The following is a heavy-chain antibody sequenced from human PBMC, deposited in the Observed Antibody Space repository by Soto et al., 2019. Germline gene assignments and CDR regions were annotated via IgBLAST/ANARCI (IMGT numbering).Heavy chain of an antibody. V-gene: IGHV1-8*01. J-gene: IGHJ6*03. Sequence: ASVKVSCKASGYTFTSYDINWVRQATGQGLEWMGWMNPNSGNTGYAQKFQGRVTMTRNTSISTAYMELSSLRSEDTAVYYCARTYDFWSGYYLYMDVWGKGTTVTVSS. CDR2: MNPNSGNT. D-gene: IGHD3-3*01. CDR1: GYTFTSYD. CDR3: ARTYDFWSGYYLYMDV.